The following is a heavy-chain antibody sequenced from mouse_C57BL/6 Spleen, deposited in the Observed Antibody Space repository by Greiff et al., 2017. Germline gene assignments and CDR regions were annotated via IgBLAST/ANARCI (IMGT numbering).Heavy chain of an antibody. J-gene: IGHJ2*01. D-gene: IGHD2-14*01. CDR1: GYTFTSYW. CDR2: LDPSDSYT. Sequence: QVQLQQPGAELVKPGASVKLSCKASGYTFTSYWMQWVKQRPGQGLEWIGELDPSDSYTNYNQKFKGKAPLTVDPSSSTAYMQLSSLTSEDSAVYYCAKRVGTYYFDYWGQGTTLTVSS. CDR3: AKRVGTYYFDY. V-gene: IGHV1-50*01.